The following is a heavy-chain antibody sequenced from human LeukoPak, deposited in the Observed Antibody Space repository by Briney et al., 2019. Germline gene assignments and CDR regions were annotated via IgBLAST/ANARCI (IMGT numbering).Heavy chain of an antibody. J-gene: IGHJ3*02. Sequence: GGSLRLSCIASGFSFRDDYMSWIRQAPGKGLEWVSSISFGSASISRADSVKGRFTVSRDNPKNTLYLQMNSLRAEDTAIYYCARRTSARAFDIWGQGTMVIVSS. CDR3: ARRTSARAFDI. V-gene: IGHV3-11*01. D-gene: IGHD3-10*01. CDR2: ISFGSASI. CDR1: GFSFRDDY.